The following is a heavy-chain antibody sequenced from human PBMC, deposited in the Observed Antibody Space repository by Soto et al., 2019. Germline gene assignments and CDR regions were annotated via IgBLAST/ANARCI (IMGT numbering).Heavy chain of an antibody. V-gene: IGHV3-30-3*01. CDR2: ISYDGSNK. CDR1: GFTFSSYA. Sequence: HPGGSLRLSCAASGFTFSSYAMHWVRQAPGKGLEWVAVISYDGSNKYYADSVKGRFTISRDNSKNTLYLQMNSLRAEDTAVYYCARDYVGGAARPGYGMDVWGQGTTVTVSS. D-gene: IGHD6-6*01. J-gene: IGHJ6*02. CDR3: ARDYVGGAARPGYGMDV.